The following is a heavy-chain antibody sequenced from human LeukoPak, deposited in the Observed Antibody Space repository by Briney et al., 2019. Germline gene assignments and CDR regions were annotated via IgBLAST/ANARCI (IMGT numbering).Heavy chain of an antibody. CDR3: ARHTAYCGGDCYPEYFQH. V-gene: IGHV4-34*01. D-gene: IGHD2-21*02. CDR1: GGSFSGYY. Sequence: PSETLSLTCAVYGGSFSGYYWSWIRQPPGKGLEWIGEINHSGSTNYNPSLKSRVTISVDTSKNQFSLKLSSVTAADTAVYYCARHTAYCGGDCYPEYFQHWGQGTLVTVSS. J-gene: IGHJ1*01. CDR2: INHSGST.